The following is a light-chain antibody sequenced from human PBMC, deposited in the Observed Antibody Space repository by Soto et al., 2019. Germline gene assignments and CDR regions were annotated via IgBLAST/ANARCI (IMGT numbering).Light chain of an antibody. CDR1: QSVLYSSNNKNY. J-gene: IGKJ2*01. CDR2: WAS. CDR3: QQHYSKPYT. V-gene: IGKV4-1*01. Sequence: DIVMTQSPDSLAVSLGERATINCKSSQSVLYSSNNKNYLAWYQQKPGQPPKLLIYWASTRESGVPDRFSGSGSGTDFTLTISSLQAEDVVVYYCQQHYSKPYTFGQGTKLEIK.